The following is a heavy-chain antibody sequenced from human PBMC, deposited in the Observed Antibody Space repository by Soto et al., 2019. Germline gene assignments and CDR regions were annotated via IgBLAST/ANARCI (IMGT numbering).Heavy chain of an antibody. CDR3: AIEASRSGYRSNWYSYGMDG. Sequence: QVQLVQSGAEVRKPGSSVKVSCKASGGTFSSYAVSWVRQAPGQGLEWMGGISPMFGTANYAQKFRGRVTIIADESTPTAYMELSSLTSEDTAVYYCAIEASRSGYRSNWYSYGMDGWGQGTTVTVSS. D-gene: IGHD6-13*01. V-gene: IGHV1-69*12. J-gene: IGHJ6*02. CDR1: GGTFSSYA. CDR2: ISPMFGTA.